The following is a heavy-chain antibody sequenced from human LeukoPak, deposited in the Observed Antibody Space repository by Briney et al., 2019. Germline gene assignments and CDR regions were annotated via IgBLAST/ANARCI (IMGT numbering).Heavy chain of an antibody. J-gene: IGHJ5*02. CDR2: ISSSSSTI. Sequence: GGSLRPSCAASGFTFSSYSMNWVRQAPGKGLEWVSYISSSSSTIYYADSVKGRFTISRDNAKNSLYLQMNSLRAEDTAVYYCAREALPYYDSSGAFFDPWGQGTLVTVSS. D-gene: IGHD3-22*01. CDR3: AREALPYYDSSGAFFDP. V-gene: IGHV3-48*01. CDR1: GFTFSSYS.